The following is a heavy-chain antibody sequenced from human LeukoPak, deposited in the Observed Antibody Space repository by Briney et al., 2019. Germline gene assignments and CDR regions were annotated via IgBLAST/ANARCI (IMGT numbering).Heavy chain of an antibody. V-gene: IGHV3-66*02. CDR2: IYSGDNT. CDR3: AGRRVLDASFDY. CDR1: GFTVSNNY. Sequence: PGGSLRLSCAASGFTVSNNYMSWVRQAPGKGLEWVSVIYSGDNTYYVEAGKGLFTISRDNSKNTLFLQMNRLRAEDTAVYYCAGRRVLDASFDYWGQGTLVTVSS. J-gene: IGHJ4*02. D-gene: IGHD3-16*01.